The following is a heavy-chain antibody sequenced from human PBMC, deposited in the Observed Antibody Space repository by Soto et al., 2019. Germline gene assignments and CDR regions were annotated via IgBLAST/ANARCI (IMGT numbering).Heavy chain of an antibody. J-gene: IGHJ4*02. D-gene: IGHD5-18*01. CDR1: GGSFSGYY. CDR2: INHSGST. Sequence: QVQLQQWGAGLLKPSETLSLTCAVYGGSFSGYYWSWIRQPPGQGLEWIGEINHSGSTNYNPSLKSRVTISVDTSKNQFSLKLSSVPAADTAVYYCARGLGTWIQRWGGGFDYWGQGTLVTVSS. CDR3: ARGLGTWIQRWGGGFDY. V-gene: IGHV4-34*01.